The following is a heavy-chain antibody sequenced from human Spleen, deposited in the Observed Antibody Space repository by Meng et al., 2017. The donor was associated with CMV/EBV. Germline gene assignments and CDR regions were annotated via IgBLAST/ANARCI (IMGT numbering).Heavy chain of an antibody. CDR3: ARGRLAAAGRGYYYYYGMDV. D-gene: IGHD6-13*01. CDR2: IHPRTGDT. J-gene: IGHJ6*02. CDR1: GYTFTAHY. V-gene: IGHV1-2*02. Sequence: ASVKVSCKASGYTFTAHYFHWVRQAPGQGLEWMGWIHPRTGDTNYAQQFQGRVTLTRDTSINTGYMELTRLTSDDTAVYYCARGRLAAAGRGYYYYYGMDVWGQGTTVTVSS.